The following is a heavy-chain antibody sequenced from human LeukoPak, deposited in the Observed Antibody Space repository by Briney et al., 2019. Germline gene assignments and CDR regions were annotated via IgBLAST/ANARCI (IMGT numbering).Heavy chain of an antibody. CDR1: GGSVTSTNW. Sequence: SETLSLTRDVSGGSVTSTNWWTWVRQPPGKGLEWIGEVHLDGRTNYNPALKSRLIMSVDLPDNHISLKLTSVTAADTAFYYYAREGGSSRPLDYSGQGTLVTVSS. CDR2: VHLDGRT. V-gene: IGHV4-4*02. CDR3: AREGGSSRPLDY. J-gene: IGHJ4*02. D-gene: IGHD3-10*01.